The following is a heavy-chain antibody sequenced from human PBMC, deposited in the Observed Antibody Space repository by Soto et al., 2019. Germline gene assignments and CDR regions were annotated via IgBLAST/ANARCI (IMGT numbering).Heavy chain of an antibody. D-gene: IGHD3-3*01. CDR2: ISGSGGST. CDR3: AKDGPTYYDFWSGYYQPQGGFDY. J-gene: IGHJ4*02. V-gene: IGHV3-23*01. Sequence: PGGSLRLSCAASGFTFSSYAMSWVRQAPGKGLEWVSAISGSGGSTYYADSVKGRFTISRDNSKNTLYLQMNSLRAEDTAVYYCAKDGPTYYDFWSGYYQPQGGFDYWGQGTLVTVSS. CDR1: GFTFSSYA.